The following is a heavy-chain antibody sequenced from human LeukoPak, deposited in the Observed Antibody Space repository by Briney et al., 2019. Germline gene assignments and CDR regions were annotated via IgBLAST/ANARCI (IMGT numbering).Heavy chain of an antibody. CDR2: VDTDGSTV. D-gene: IGHD2-2*01. J-gene: IGHJ3*02. CDR3: ASIVVVPAAMSGAFDI. Sequence: PGGSLRLSCAASGFTFSAYWMNWVRQGPGKGLVWVARVDTDGSTVNYADSVKGRFTISRDNAKNTLYLQMNSLRADDTAVYYCASIVVVPAAMSGAFDIWGQGTMVTVSS. V-gene: IGHV3-74*01. CDR1: GFTFSAYW.